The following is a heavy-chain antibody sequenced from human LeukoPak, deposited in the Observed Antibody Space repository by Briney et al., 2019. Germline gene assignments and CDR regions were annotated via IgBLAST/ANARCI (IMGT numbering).Heavy chain of an antibody. Sequence: SETLSLTCSVSGGSITSHFWSWIRQPPGKGLECIVYIHYSGSTNYNPSLKSRVTISPDTSKNQLFLKLNSVTAADTAVYYCARLVWLGESPGSWFDSWGQGTLVTVSS. D-gene: IGHD3-10*01. CDR1: GGSITSHF. CDR2: IHYSGST. CDR3: ARLVWLGESPGSWFDS. V-gene: IGHV4-59*11. J-gene: IGHJ5*01.